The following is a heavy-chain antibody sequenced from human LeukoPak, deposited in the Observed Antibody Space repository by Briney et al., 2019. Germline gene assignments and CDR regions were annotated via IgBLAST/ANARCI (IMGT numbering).Heavy chain of an antibody. V-gene: IGHV3-7*01. J-gene: IGHJ4*02. Sequence: GGSLRPSCAASGFTFSSYWMSWVRQAPGKGLEWVANMNQDGSEKYYVDSVKGRFTISRDNAKNTLYLQMNNLRAEDTAVYYSARTFVGYCSSTSCSYDYWGQGTLVTVSS. D-gene: IGHD2-2*03. CDR2: MNQDGSEK. CDR3: ARTFVGYCSSTSCSYDY. CDR1: GFTFSSYW.